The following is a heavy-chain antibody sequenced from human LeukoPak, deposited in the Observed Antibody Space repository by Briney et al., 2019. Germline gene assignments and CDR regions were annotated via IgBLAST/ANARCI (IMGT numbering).Heavy chain of an antibody. Sequence: SETLSLTCAVYGGSFSGYYWSWIRQPPGKGLEWIGEINHSGSTNYNPSLKSRVTISVDRSKNQFSLKLSSVTAADTAVYYCARQGAVVNFASWGQGTLVIVSP. D-gene: IGHD6-19*01. CDR3: ARQGAVVNFAS. CDR1: GGSFSGYY. J-gene: IGHJ4*02. V-gene: IGHV4-34*01. CDR2: INHSGST.